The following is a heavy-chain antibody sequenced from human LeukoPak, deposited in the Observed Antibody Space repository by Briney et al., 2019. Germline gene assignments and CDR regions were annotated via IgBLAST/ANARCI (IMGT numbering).Heavy chain of an antibody. CDR2: IYYSGST. CDR3: ARHSIAAAGPLWYFDL. CDR1: GDSISISSYF. V-gene: IGHV4-39*01. Sequence: PSETLSLTCTVSGDSISISSYFWGWIRQPPGQGLEWIGSIYYSGSTYYNPSLKSRVTISVDTSKNQFSLKLSSVTAADTAVYYCARHSIAAAGPLWYFDLWGRGTLVTVSS. D-gene: IGHD6-13*01. J-gene: IGHJ2*01.